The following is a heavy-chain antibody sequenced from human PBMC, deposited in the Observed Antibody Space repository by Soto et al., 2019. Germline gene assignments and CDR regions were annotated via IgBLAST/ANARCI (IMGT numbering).Heavy chain of an antibody. D-gene: IGHD3-10*01. CDR3: AEISRGYGSWGSFGS. CDR1: GFTFSTYA. J-gene: IGHJ5*01. V-gene: IGHV3-23*01. Sequence: EVQLLESGGGLVQPGGSLRLSCAASGFTFSTYAMTWVRQAPGKGLEWVSAISASGDSTYYADSVKGRFTISRDNSSNALYLQMNSLRPEDTAVYYCAEISRGYGSWGSFGSWGQGTLVTVSS. CDR2: ISASGDST.